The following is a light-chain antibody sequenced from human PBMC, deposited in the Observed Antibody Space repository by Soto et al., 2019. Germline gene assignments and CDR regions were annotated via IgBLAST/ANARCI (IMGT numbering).Light chain of an antibody. Sequence: QSVLTQPPSVSGAPGQRVTISCTGSSSNIGAGYDVHWYQQLPGTAPKLLIYGNSNRPSGVPDRFSGSKSGTSASLAITGLQAEDEADYYCQSYDSRGDVFGTGTKLTVL. CDR1: SSNIGAGYD. V-gene: IGLV1-40*01. CDR2: GNS. J-gene: IGLJ1*01. CDR3: QSYDSRGDV.